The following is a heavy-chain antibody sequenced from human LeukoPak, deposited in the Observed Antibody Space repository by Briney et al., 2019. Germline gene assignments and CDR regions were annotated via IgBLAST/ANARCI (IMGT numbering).Heavy chain of an antibody. CDR2: IYYSGST. CDR3: ARIRALRFLEWSWGGFDY. J-gene: IGHJ4*02. CDR1: GGSISSGGYY. Sequence: TLSLTCTVSGGSISSGGYYWSWIRQHPGKGLEWIGYIYYSGSTYYNPSLKSRVTISVDTSKNQFSLKLSSVTAADTAVYYCARIRALRFLEWSWGGFDYWGQGTLVTVSS. V-gene: IGHV4-31*03. D-gene: IGHD3-3*01.